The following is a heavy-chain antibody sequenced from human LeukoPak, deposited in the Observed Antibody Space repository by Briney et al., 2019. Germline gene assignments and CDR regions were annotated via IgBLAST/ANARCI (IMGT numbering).Heavy chain of an antibody. J-gene: IGHJ4*02. CDR1: GPSISGGTYY. CDR3: ARRGGSGRAFDY. V-gene: IGHV4-39*01. D-gene: IGHD1-26*01. Sequence: SETLSLTCSLSGPSISGGTYYWGWIRQPPGKGLEWTGSIYYTGSTYDNPSLKRRVTMFVDTCKNQFSLELSSVTGAGTAVYYCARRGGSGRAFDYWGQGTLVTVSS. CDR2: IYYTGST.